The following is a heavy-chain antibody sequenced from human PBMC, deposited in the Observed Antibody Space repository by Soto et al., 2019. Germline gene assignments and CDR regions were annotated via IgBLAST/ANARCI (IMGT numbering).Heavy chain of an antibody. CDR3: TTTPMATTSA. D-gene: IGHD5-18*01. Sequence: SVSNAWMNWVRQAPGKGLEWVGRITSKTDGGTTDYAAPVKGRFTISRDDSKNTLYLQMNSLKTEDTAVYYCTTTPMATTSAWGQGTLVTVSS. J-gene: IGHJ5*02. CDR2: ITSKTDGGTT. CDR1: SVSNAW. V-gene: IGHV3-15*07.